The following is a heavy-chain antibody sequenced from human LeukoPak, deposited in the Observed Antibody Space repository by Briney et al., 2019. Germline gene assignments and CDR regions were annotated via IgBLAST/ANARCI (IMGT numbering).Heavy chain of an antibody. J-gene: IGHJ4*02. CDR1: GFTFSSYA. D-gene: IGHD6-19*01. V-gene: IGHV3-30-3*02. CDR3: AKMGGTYSSGWYSIDY. CDR2: ISYDGSNK. Sequence: QPGGSLRLSCAASGFTFSSYAMHWVRQASGKGLEWVAVISYDGSNKYYADSVKGRFTISRDNSKNTLYLQMNNLRAEDTAVYYCAKMGGTYSSGWYSIDYWGQGTLVTVSS.